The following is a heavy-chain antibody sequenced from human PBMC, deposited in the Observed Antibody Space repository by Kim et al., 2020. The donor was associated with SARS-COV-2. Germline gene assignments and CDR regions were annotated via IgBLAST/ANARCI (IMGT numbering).Heavy chain of an antibody. Sequence: PSLKSRVTISVDTSKNQFSLKLSSVTAADTAVYYCARGGRYFDWLFPLDYWGQGTLVTVSS. V-gene: IGHV4-59*09. J-gene: IGHJ4*02. CDR3: ARGGRYFDWLFPLDY. D-gene: IGHD3-9*01.